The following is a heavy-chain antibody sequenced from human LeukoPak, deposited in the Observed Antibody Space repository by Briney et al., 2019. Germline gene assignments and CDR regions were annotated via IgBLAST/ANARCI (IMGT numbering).Heavy chain of an antibody. V-gene: IGHV4-39*01. CDR3: ARRSEFDNTHYHYFDY. Sequence: SETLSLTCTVSGASIGSYYWDWIRQAPGKGLEWIGTIYHSGSTEYNPSLKSRVAIFVDTSKNQFSLILHSVAAADTAVYYCARRSEFDNTHYHYFDYWGQGALVTVSS. CDR1: GASIGSYY. CDR2: IYHSGST. J-gene: IGHJ4*02. D-gene: IGHD2-15*01.